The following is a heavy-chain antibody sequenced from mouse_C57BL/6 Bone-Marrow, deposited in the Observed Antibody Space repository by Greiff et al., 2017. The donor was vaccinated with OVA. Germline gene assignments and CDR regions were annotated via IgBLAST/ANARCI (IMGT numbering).Heavy chain of an antibody. CDR3: ARLRWLPLYAMDY. Sequence: EVMLVESGGDLVKPGGSLKLSCAASGFTFSSYGMSWVRQTPDKRLEWVATISSGGSYTYYPDSVKGRFTISRDNAKNTLYLQMSSLKSEDTAMYYCARLRWLPLYAMDYWGQGTSVTVSS. D-gene: IGHD2-3*01. CDR1: GFTFSSYG. V-gene: IGHV5-6*02. J-gene: IGHJ4*01. CDR2: ISSGGSYT.